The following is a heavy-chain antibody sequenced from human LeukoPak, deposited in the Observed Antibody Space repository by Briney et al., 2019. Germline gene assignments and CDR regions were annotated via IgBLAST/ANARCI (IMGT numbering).Heavy chain of an antibody. J-gene: IGHJ4*02. CDR2: ISGSGGST. V-gene: IGHV3-23*01. D-gene: IGHD3-9*01. CDR1: GFTFSSYA. Sequence: GGSLRLSCAASGFTFSSYAMSWVRQAPGKGLEWVSAISGSGGSTYYADSVKGRFTISRDNSKNTLYLQMNSLRAEDTAVYYCAISQIYYDILTGYPDYWGQGTLVTVSS. CDR3: AISQIYYDILTGYPDY.